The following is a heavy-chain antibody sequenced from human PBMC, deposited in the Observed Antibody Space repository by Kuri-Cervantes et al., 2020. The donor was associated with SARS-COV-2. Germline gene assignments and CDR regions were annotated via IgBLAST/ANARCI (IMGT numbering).Heavy chain of an antibody. CDR1: GFTFSSYA. J-gene: IGHJ4*02. V-gene: IGHV3-23*01. CDR2: ISGSGGST. Sequence: GESLKISCAASGFTFSSYAMSWVRQAPGKGLEWVSAISGSGGSTYYADSVKGRFTISRDNSKNTLYLQINSLRAEDTAVYYCANWRRRIAAAGPFDYWGQGTLVTVSS. D-gene: IGHD6-13*01. CDR3: ANWRRRIAAAGPFDY.